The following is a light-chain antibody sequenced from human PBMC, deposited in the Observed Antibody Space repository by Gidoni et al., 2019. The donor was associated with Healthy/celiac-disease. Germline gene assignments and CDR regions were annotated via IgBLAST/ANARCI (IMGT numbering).Light chain of an antibody. Sequence: EIVMTQSPATLSVSPGERATLSCRASQSVNSNLAWYQQKPGQAPRLLIYGASTRATGIPARFNGSGSGTEFTLTISSLQSEDFPVYYCQQYNNWPPWTFGQGTKVEIK. CDR1: QSVNSN. CDR3: QQYNNWPPWT. CDR2: GAS. J-gene: IGKJ1*01. V-gene: IGKV3-15*01.